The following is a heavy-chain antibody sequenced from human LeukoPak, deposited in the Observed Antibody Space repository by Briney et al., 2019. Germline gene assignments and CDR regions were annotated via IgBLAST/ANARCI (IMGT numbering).Heavy chain of an antibody. CDR1: GGSISSYY. CDR3: ARHGPDYGDFYYYYGMDV. V-gene: IGHV4-59*08. J-gene: IGHJ6*02. D-gene: IGHD4-17*01. CDR2: IYYSGST. Sequence: SETLSLTCTVSGGSISSYYWSWIRQPPGKGLEWIGYIYYSGSTNYNPSLKSRVTISVDTSKNQFSLKLSSVTAADTAVYYCARHGPDYGDFYYYYGMDVWGQGTTVTVSS.